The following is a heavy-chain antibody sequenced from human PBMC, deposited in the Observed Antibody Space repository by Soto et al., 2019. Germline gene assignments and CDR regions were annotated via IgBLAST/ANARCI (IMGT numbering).Heavy chain of an antibody. J-gene: IGHJ3*02. Sequence: SETLSLTCSVSGGSISRYYWSWIRQPPGKGLEWIGRIFATGSTHYNPSLQSRLTMSVDTSKNQFSLKLISVTAADTAVYYCARDHITSYSDNSCYYLDAFDIWGQGTMVTVSS. CDR1: GGSISRYY. D-gene: IGHD3-22*01. CDR2: IFATGST. V-gene: IGHV4-4*07. CDR3: ARDHITSYSDNSCYYLDAFDI.